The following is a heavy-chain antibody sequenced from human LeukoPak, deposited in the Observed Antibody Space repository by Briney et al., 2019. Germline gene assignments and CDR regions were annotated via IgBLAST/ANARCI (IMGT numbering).Heavy chain of an antibody. CDR1: GFTFSNSD. CDR2: IDTDGRST. J-gene: IGHJ3*02. D-gene: IGHD6-19*01. V-gene: IGHV3-74*01. Sequence: PGRSLRLSCAASGFTFSNSDMHWVRQAPGKGLVWVSRIDTDGRSTAYADSVKGRFTISRDNAKNTLYLQMNSLRAEDTAVYYCAKPYSSGWRDAFDIWGQGTMVTVSS. CDR3: AKPYSSGWRDAFDI.